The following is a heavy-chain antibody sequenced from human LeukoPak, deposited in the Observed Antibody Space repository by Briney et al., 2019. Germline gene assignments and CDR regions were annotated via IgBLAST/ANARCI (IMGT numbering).Heavy chain of an antibody. V-gene: IGHV1-18*01. J-gene: IGHJ4*02. CDR1: GYTFTSYG. Sequence: VKVSCKXSGYTFTSYGISWVRQAPGQGLEWMGWISAYNGNTNYAQKLQGRVTMTTDTSTSTAYMELRSLRSDDTAVYYCARDSPPDVLRYFDWLSLGKYYFDYWGQGTLVTVSS. D-gene: IGHD3-9*01. CDR3: ARDSPPDVLRYFDWLSLGKYYFDY. CDR2: ISAYNGNT.